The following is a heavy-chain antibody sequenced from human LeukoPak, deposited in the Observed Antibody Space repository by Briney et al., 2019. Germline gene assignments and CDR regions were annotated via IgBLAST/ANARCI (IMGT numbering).Heavy chain of an antibody. J-gene: IGHJ4*02. CDR1: GNTFTDYD. Sequence: GASVKDSCKASGNTFTDYDLHWVRQAPGQGLEWMAWINPTSGGTAYAQKFQGRVSVTRDTSINTAYMELSSLTSDDTAVYYCARESGSTYDYWGQGTLVTVSS. CDR2: INPTSGGT. CDR3: ARESGSTYDY. D-gene: IGHD6-13*01. V-gene: IGHV1-2*02.